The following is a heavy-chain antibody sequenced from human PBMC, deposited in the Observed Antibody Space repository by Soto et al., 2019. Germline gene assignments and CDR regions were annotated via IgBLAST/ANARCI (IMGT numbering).Heavy chain of an antibody. CDR2: IKSKTDGGTT. V-gene: IGHV3-15*07. D-gene: IGHD3-22*01. J-gene: IGHJ4*02. Sequence: GGSLRLSCAASGFTFSNAWMNWVRQAPGKGLEWVGRIKSKTDGGTTDYAAPVKGRFTISRDDSKNTLYLQMNSLKTEDTAVYYCTTGLLYSSGYTDYWGQGTLVTVSS. CDR3: TTGLLYSSGYTDY. CDR1: GFTFSNAW.